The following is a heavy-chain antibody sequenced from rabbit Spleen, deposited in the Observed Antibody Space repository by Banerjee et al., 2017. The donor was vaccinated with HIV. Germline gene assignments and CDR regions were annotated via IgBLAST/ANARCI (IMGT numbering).Heavy chain of an antibody. CDR2: IYAGSSGST. CDR3: ARDLTGVIGWNFGW. CDR1: GFSFNSGYD. D-gene: IGHD4-1*01. J-gene: IGHJ3*01. Sequence: QSLEESGGGLVKPGASLTLTCKASGFSFNSGYDMCWVRQAPGKGLEWIACIYAGSSGSTYSAIWAKGRFTISKASSTTVTLQMTSLTAADTATYFCARDLTGVIGWNFGWWGQGTLVTVS. V-gene: IGHV1S40*01.